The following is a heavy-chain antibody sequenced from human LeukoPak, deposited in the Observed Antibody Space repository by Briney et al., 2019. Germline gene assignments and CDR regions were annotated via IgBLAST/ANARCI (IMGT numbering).Heavy chain of an antibody. CDR3: ARGGYYDFWSGYYSYNWFDP. V-gene: IGHV1-8*01. CDR2: MNPNSGNT. D-gene: IGHD3-3*01. CDR1: GYTFTSYD. Sequence: GASVKVSCKASGYTFTSYDINWVRQATGQGLEWMGWMNPNSGNTGYAQKFQGRVTMTRNTSISTAYMELSSLRSEDTAVCYCARGGYYDFWSGYYSYNWFDPWGQGTLVTVSS. J-gene: IGHJ5*02.